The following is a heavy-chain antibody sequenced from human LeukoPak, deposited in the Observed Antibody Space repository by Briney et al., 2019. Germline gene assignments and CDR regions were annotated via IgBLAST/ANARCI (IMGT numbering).Heavy chain of an antibody. CDR2: ISSSSSTI. CDR3: ARQKGKKWEVLSLRAMYYFDY. CDR1: GFTFSSYS. V-gene: IGHV3-48*01. Sequence: PGGSLRLSCAASGFTFSSYSMNWVRQAPGKGLEWVSYISSSSSTIYYADSVKGRFTISRDNAKNSLYLQMNSLRAEDTAVYYCARQKGKKWEVLSLRAMYYFDYWGQGTLVTVSS. D-gene: IGHD1-26*01. J-gene: IGHJ4*02.